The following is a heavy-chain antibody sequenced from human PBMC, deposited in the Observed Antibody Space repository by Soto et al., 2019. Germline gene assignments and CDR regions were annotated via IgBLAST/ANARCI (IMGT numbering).Heavy chain of an antibody. Sequence: QVQLVQSGAEVKKPGSSVKVSCKASGGTFSSYTISWVRQAPGQGLEWMGRIIPILGIANYAQKFQGRVTIAADKSTRTAYMELSSLRSEDTAVYYCARGIAAAGAGIWYFDLWGRGTLVTVSS. CDR1: GGTFSSYT. CDR3: ARGIAAAGAGIWYFDL. CDR2: IIPILGIA. J-gene: IGHJ2*01. V-gene: IGHV1-69*02. D-gene: IGHD6-13*01.